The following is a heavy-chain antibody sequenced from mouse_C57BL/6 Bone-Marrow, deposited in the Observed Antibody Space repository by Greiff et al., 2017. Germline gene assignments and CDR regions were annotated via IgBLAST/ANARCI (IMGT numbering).Heavy chain of an antibody. J-gene: IGHJ1*03. Sequence: QVQLKESGPGLVQPSQSLSIPCTVSGFSLTSYGVHWVRQSPGKGLEWLGVIWSGGSTDYNAAFISRLSISKDNSKSQVFFKMNSLQAEDTAIYYCARSYTTGYFDVWGTGTTVTVSS. CDR3: ARSYTTGYFDV. CDR2: IWSGGST. CDR1: GFSLTSYG. V-gene: IGHV2-2*01. D-gene: IGHD1-1*01.